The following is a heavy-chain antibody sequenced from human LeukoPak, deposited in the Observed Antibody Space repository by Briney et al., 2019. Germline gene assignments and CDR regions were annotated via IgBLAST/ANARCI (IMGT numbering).Heavy chain of an antibody. D-gene: IGHD4/OR15-4a*01. CDR3: ARDHDYRTDY. V-gene: IGHV3-7*01. CDR1: GFSFSNDW. CDR2: INQDESKK. J-gene: IGHJ4*02. Sequence: GGSLRLSCAASGFSFSNDWMCWVRQAPGKRLEWVANINQDESKKYYVDSVKGRFTISRDNDKNSLYLQMSSLRAEDTAVYFCARDHDYRTDYGGQGTLPTVPS.